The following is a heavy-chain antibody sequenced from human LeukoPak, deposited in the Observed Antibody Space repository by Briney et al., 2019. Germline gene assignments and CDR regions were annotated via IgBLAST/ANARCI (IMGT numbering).Heavy chain of an antibody. J-gene: IGHJ6*03. V-gene: IGHV3-53*01. CDR1: GFTVSSNY. D-gene: IGHD3-10*01. Sequence: GGSLRLSCAASGFTVSSNYMSWVRQAPGKGLEWVSIIYSGGSTFYADSVKGRFTISRDNSKNTLYLQMNSLRAEDTAVYYCARGLNEVLLWFGGNEYYYYYMDVWGKGTTVTISS. CDR2: IYSGGST. CDR3: ARGLNEVLLWFGGNEYYYYYMDV.